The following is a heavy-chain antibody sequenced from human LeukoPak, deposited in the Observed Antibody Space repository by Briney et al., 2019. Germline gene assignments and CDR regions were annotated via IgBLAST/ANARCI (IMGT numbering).Heavy chain of an antibody. Sequence: GASVKVSCKASGGTFSSYAISWERQAPGQGLEWMGGIIPIFGTANYAQKFQGRVTITTDESTSTAYMELSSLRSEDTAVYYCARVRCSSTSCYSISWFDPWGQGTLVTVSS. J-gene: IGHJ5*02. CDR2: IIPIFGTA. V-gene: IGHV1-69*05. D-gene: IGHD2-2*01. CDR1: GGTFSSYA. CDR3: ARVRCSSTSCYSISWFDP.